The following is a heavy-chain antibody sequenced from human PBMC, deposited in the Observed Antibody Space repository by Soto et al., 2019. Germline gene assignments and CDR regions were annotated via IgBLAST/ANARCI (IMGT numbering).Heavy chain of an antibody. J-gene: IGHJ4*02. CDR2: INHSGST. Sequence: SETLSLTCAVYGGSFSGYYWSWIRQPPGKGLEWIGEINHSGSTNYNPSLKSRVTISVDTSKNQFSLKLSSVTAADTAVYYCATPDDYGDYRGTFDYWGQGTLVTVSS. D-gene: IGHD4-17*01. CDR1: GGSFSGYY. CDR3: ATPDDYGDYRGTFDY. V-gene: IGHV4-34*01.